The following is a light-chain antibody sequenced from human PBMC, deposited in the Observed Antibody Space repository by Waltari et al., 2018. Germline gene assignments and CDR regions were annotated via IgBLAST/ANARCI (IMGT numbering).Light chain of an antibody. J-gene: IGLJ1*01. CDR2: DVS. Sequence: QSALTQPASVSGSPGQSIAISCTGTSSDIGAYNYVSWYQQHPGKAPKLMFYDVSNRPSGVSNRFSGSKAGNTASLTISGLQAEDEADYYCSSYTSSSTRVFGTGTKVTVL. CDR3: SSYTSSSTRV. V-gene: IGLV2-14*03. CDR1: SSDIGAYNY.